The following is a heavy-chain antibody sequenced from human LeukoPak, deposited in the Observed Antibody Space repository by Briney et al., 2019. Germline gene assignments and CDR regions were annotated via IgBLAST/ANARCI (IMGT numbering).Heavy chain of an antibody. CDR1: GYTFTSYA. CDR2: INTNTGNP. J-gene: IGHJ4*02. V-gene: IGHV7-4-1*02. D-gene: IGHD6-19*01. CDR3: AISLGKRWLAYFDY. Sequence: ASVKVSCKASGYTFTSYAMNWVRQAPGQGLEWMGWINTNTGNPTYAQGFTGRFVFSLDTSVSTAYLQISSLKAEDTAVYYCAISLGKRWLAYFDYWGQGTLVTVSS.